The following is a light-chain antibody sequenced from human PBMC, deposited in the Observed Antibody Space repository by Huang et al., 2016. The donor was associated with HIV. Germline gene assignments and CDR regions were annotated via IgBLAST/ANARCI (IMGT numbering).Light chain of an antibody. V-gene: IGKV3-20*01. CDR3: QQYGRAPLT. CDR2: GAS. J-gene: IGKJ4*01. CDR1: QSVSNNY. Sequence: EIVLTQSPGTLSLSPGERATLSCRASQSVSNNYVTWYRQKPGQAPRLLVYGASSRAPGTPDRVSGSGSGTDCTLTISRLEPEDFAVYYCQQYGRAPLTFGGGTRVEIK.